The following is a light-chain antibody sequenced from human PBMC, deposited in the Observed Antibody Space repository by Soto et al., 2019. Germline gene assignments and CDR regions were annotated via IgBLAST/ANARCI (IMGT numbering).Light chain of an antibody. CDR2: GAS. J-gene: IGKJ1*01. Sequence: EIVLTQSPGTLSLSPGERATLSCRASQSVSSSYLAWYQRKPGQAPRLLIYGASSRATGIPNRFSGSGCRTDFTLSISRLQPEDFAVYYCQQYGSSPVTFGQGTKVEIK. CDR1: QSVSSSY. CDR3: QQYGSSPVT. V-gene: IGKV3-20*01.